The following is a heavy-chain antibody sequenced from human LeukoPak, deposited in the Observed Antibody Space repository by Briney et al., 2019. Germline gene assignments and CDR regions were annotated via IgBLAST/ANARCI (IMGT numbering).Heavy chain of an antibody. D-gene: IGHD2-8*01. V-gene: IGHV4-59*01. CDR3: ARALGCNYGMDV. Sequence: KPSETLSLTCTVSGGSISSYYWSWIRQPPGKGLEWIGYIYYSGSTNYNPSLKSRVTISVDTSKNQFSLKLSSVTAADTAVYYCARALGCNYGMDVWGQGTMVTVSS. J-gene: IGHJ6*02. CDR2: IYYSGST. CDR1: GGSISSYY.